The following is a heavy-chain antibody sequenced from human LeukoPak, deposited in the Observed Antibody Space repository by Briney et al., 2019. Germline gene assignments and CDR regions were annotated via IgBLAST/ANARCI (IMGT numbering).Heavy chain of an antibody. CDR3: ARVGYYDSSGYTDY. CDR1: GGSFSGYY. J-gene: IGHJ4*02. V-gene: IGHV4-34*01. D-gene: IGHD3-22*01. CDR2: INHSGST. Sequence: PSETLSPTCAVYGGSFSGYYWSWIRQPPGKGLEWIGEINHSGSTNYNPSLKSRVTISVDTSKNQFSLKLSSVTAADTAVYYCARVGYYDSSGYTDYWGQGTLVTVSS.